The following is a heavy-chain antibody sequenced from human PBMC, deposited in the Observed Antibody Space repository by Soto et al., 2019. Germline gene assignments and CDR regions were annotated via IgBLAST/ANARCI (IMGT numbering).Heavy chain of an antibody. CDR3: AHLLIGQVFDWGFRS. V-gene: IGHV2-5*02. CDR2: IYWDDEM. D-gene: IGHD2-15*01. Sequence: QITLKKSAPTLLKPTQTLTLTCTFPGFSIITSGVTGCWIRQPQGQTLEWLGHIYWDDEMRYSPSLMSRLTITKDTSKDQVVLTLSNMAPVDTAIYYGAHLLIGQVFDWGFRSGGQGTLVTVYS. CDR1: GFSIITSGVT. J-gene: IGHJ1*01.